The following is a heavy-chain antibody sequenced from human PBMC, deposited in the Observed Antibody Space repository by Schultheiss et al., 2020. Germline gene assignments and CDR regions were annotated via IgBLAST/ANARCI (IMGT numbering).Heavy chain of an antibody. D-gene: IGHD1-26*01. CDR3: ARQWDLYISSLYYALDV. V-gene: IGHV6-1*01. Sequence: SETLSLTCGISGDSVSSHNATWNWNRQSPSRDREWLGRTYYSSKWYNDYAISVQSRLSVDVDTFKIQFSLQLNSVTPEDTTVYYYARQWDLYISSLYYALDVWGEGTTVTVSS. CDR1: GDSVSSHNAT. CDR2: TYYSSKWYN. J-gene: IGHJ6*04.